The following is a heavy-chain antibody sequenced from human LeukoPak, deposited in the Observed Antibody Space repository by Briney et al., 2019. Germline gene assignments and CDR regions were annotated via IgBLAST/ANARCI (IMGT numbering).Heavy chain of an antibody. CDR1: GFTFSSYE. J-gene: IGHJ4*02. V-gene: IGHV3-48*03. CDR2: IGNTGGTI. D-gene: IGHD1-14*01. CDR3: VRGDRYFFDF. Sequence: GGSLRLSCAASGFTFSSYEMSWVRQAPGRGLEWVSYIGNTGGTIYYADSVQGRFTISRDDAKNSLYLQMNSLRAEDTAIYYCVRGDRYFFDFWGQGTLVTVSS.